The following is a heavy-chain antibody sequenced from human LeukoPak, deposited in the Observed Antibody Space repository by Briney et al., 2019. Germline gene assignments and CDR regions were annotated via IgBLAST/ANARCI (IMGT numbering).Heavy chain of an antibody. CDR2: IYYSGST. CDR1: GGSISYYY. Sequence: KPSETLSLTCTVSGGSISYYYWSWIRQPPGKGLEWIGYIYYSGSTHYNPSLKSRVTITVDTSKNQFSLKLSSVTAADTAVYYCARLGIDYDILTGYIPDAFDIWGQGTMVTVSS. D-gene: IGHD3-9*01. CDR3: ARLGIDYDILTGYIPDAFDI. J-gene: IGHJ3*02. V-gene: IGHV4-59*08.